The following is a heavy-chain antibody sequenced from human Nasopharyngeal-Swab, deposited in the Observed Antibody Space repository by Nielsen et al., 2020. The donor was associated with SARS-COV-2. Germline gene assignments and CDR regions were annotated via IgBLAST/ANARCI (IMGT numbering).Heavy chain of an antibody. CDR2: IYYSGST. CDR3: ARLGYGDSNWFDP. V-gene: IGHV4-30-4*01. Sequence: WIRQPPGKGLEWIGYIYYSGSTYYNPSLRSRVTISVDTSKNQFSLKLSSVTAADTAVYYCARLGYGDSNWFDPWGQGTLVTVSS. D-gene: IGHD4-17*01. J-gene: IGHJ5*02.